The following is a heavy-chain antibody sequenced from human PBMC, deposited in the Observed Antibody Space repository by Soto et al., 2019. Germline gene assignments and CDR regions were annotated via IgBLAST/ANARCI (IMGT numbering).Heavy chain of an antibody. V-gene: IGHV5-10-1*01. CDR2: TDPNDSFI. J-gene: IGHJ3*02. CDR3: ARPASGGSRDAFDI. Sequence: GESLKISCQGSGYRFTGFWLNWVRQRPGKGLEWVGRTDPNDSFINYSPPFEGHVTISADKSISTAYLQWTRLQAADTAIYYCARPASGGSRDAFDIWGQGTMVTVSS. CDR1: GYRFTGFW. D-gene: IGHD2-15*01.